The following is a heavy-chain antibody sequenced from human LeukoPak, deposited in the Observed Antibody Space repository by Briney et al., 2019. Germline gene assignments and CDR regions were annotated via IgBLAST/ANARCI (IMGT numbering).Heavy chain of an antibody. J-gene: IGHJ4*02. CDR3: ARDLVGIGFSW. Sequence: SETLSLTCAVSGYSISSGYYWGWIRQPPGKGLEWIGSIYHSGSTYYNPSLKSRVTISVDTSKNQFSLKLSSVTAADTAVYYCARDLVGIGFSWWGQGTLVTVSS. CDR2: IYHSGST. V-gene: IGHV4-38-2*02. CDR1: GYSISSGYY. D-gene: IGHD1-26*01.